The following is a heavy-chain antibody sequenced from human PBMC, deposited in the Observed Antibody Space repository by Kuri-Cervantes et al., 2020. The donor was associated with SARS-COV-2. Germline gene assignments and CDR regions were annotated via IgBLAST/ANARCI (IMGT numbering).Heavy chain of an antibody. J-gene: IGHJ4*02. Sequence: GESLKISCAASGFTFSSYAMHWVRQALGKGLEWVAVISYDGSNKYYADSVKGRFTISRDNSKNTLYLQMNSLRAEDTAVYYCARDHSGWYLDYWGQGTLVTVSS. V-gene: IGHV3-30*04. CDR2: ISYDGSNK. CDR3: ARDHSGWYLDY. D-gene: IGHD6-19*01. CDR1: GFTFSSYA.